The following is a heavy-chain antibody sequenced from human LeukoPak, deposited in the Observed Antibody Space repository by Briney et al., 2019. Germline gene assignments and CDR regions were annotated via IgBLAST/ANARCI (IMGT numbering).Heavy chain of an antibody. D-gene: IGHD1-1*01. CDR3: AKDGKGVTSPTNDYYYYYYMDV. CDR2: ISGSGGST. V-gene: IGHV3-23*01. Sequence: PGGSLRLSCAASGFTFSSYAMGWVRQAPGKGLEWVSAISGSGGSTYYADSVKGRFTISRDNSKNTLYLQMNSLRAEDTAVYYCAKDGKGVTSPTNDYYYYYYMDVWGKGTTVTVSS. CDR1: GFTFSSYA. J-gene: IGHJ6*03.